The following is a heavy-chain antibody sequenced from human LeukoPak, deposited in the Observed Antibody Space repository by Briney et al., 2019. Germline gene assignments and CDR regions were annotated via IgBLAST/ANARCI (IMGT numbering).Heavy chain of an antibody. J-gene: IGHJ2*01. CDR3: ARHGRLGCSSTSCYVWYFDL. CDR2: IYYSGST. Sequence: SETLSLTCTASGGSISSYYWSWIRQPPGKGLEWIGYIYYSGSTNYNPSLKSRVTISVDTSKNQFSLKLSSVTAADTAVYYCARHGRLGCSSTSCYVWYFDLWGRGTLVTVSS. D-gene: IGHD2-2*01. CDR1: GGSISSYY. V-gene: IGHV4-59*08.